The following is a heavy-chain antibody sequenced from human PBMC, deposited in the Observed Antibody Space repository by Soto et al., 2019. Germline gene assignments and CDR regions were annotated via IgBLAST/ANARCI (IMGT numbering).Heavy chain of an antibody. CDR2: IYYSGST. J-gene: IGHJ3*02. Sequence: SETLSLTCTVSGGSISSGDYYWSWIRQPPGKGLEWIGYIYYSGSTYYNPSLKSRVTISVDTSKNQFSLKLSSVTAADTAVYYCARERRITMIVVVTDAFDIWGKGTMVTVSS. D-gene: IGHD3-22*01. CDR1: GGSISSGDYY. CDR3: ARERRITMIVVVTDAFDI. V-gene: IGHV4-30-4*01.